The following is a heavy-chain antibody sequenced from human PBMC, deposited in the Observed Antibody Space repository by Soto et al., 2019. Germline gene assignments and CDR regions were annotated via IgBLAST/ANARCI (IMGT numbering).Heavy chain of an antibody. CDR3: VRGYSGTYRIDY. CDR2: INNDGTTT. V-gene: IGHV3-74*01. CDR1: GFTFSSYW. D-gene: IGHD1-26*01. Sequence: GGSLRLSCAASGFTFSSYWMHWVRQAPGKGLVWVSRINNDGTTTTYADSVKGRLTISRDDAKNTLYLEMNSLRVEDTAVYYCVRGYSGTYRIDYWGQGTPVTVSS. J-gene: IGHJ4*02.